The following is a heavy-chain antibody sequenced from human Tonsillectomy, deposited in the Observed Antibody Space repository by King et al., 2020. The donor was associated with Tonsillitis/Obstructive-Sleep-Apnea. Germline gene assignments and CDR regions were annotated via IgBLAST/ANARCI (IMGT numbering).Heavy chain of an antibody. Sequence: VQLVESGGGLIQPGGSLRLSCVVSGFTVSNDYMSWVRQAPGKGLEWVSVIYGGGSTYYEDSVQGRFTISRDESKNTVYLQMNSLRVEDASVYYCASGYCSGGSCPHYYYMDVWGKGTTVTVS. J-gene: IGHJ6*03. CDR2: IYGGGST. D-gene: IGHD2-15*01. CDR1: GFTVSNDY. V-gene: IGHV3-53*01. CDR3: ASGYCSGGSCPHYYYMDV.